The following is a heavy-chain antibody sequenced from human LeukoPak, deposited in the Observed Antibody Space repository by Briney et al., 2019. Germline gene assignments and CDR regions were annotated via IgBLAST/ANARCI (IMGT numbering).Heavy chain of an antibody. Sequence: PGGSLRLSCAASGFIFSAYGMHWVRQAPGKGLEWLSVIWYDGSSKYYADSVKGRFTISRDNSKNTLYMQMNNLRVEDTAVYYCARDNRYTGNYLDAFDIWGQGTLVTVYS. J-gene: IGHJ3*02. V-gene: IGHV3-33*01. CDR1: GFIFSAYG. CDR2: IWYDGSSK. CDR3: ARDNRYTGNYLDAFDI. D-gene: IGHD3-16*02.